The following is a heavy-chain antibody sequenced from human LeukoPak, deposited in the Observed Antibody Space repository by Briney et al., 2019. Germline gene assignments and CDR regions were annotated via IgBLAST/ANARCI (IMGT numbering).Heavy chain of an antibody. CDR3: AKRMDIVATAKDYFDY. D-gene: IGHD5-12*01. V-gene: IGHV3-23*01. CDR2: ISGSGGST. J-gene: IGHJ4*02. Sequence: PGGSLRLSCAASGFTFSTYAMSWVRQAPGQGLECVSAISGSGGSTYYAASVKGRFTISRDNSKNTLYLQMNGLRAEDTAVYYCAKRMDIVATAKDYFDYWGQGTLVTVSS. CDR1: GFTFSTYA.